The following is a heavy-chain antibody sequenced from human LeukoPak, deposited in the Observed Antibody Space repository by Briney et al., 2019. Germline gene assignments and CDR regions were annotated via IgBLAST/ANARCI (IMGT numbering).Heavy chain of an antibody. Sequence: PSETLSLTCAVYGGSFSGYYWSWIRQPPGKGLEWIGEINHSGSTNYNPSLKSRVTIPVDTSKNQFSLKLTSVTAADTAVYYCARAANWFDPWGQGTLVTVSS. CDR2: INHSGST. D-gene: IGHD6-25*01. CDR3: ARAANWFDP. CDR1: GGSFSGYY. J-gene: IGHJ5*02. V-gene: IGHV4-34*01.